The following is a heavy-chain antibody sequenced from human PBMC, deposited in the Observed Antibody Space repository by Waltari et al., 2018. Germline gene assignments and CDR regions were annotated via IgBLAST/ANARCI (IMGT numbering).Heavy chain of an antibody. J-gene: IGHJ3*02. D-gene: IGHD6-19*01. CDR2: INSDGSSI. CDR3: AREDSDSSGQPDAFDI. CDR1: GFTFSAYW. V-gene: IGHV3-74*01. Sequence: EVQLVESGGGLVQPGGSLRLSCAASGFTFSAYWMHWVRQGPGKGLVWVSRINSDGSSITYADSVKGRFTISRDNAKNTLSLQMNSLRAEDTAVYYCAREDSDSSGQPDAFDIWGQGTMVTVSS.